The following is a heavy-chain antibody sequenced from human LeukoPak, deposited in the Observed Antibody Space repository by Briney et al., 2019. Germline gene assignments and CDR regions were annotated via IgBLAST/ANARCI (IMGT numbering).Heavy chain of an antibody. V-gene: IGHV3-74*01. CDR3: ARGGATGHFDY. D-gene: IGHD1-26*01. J-gene: IGHJ4*02. Sequence: GGSLRLSCSASGFTFSSYWMHWVRQAPGKGLVWVSRIKSDESSTSYADSAKGRFTISRDNAKNTLYLQMNSLRAEDTAVYYCARGGATGHFDYWGQGTLVTVSS. CDR2: IKSDESST. CDR1: GFTFSSYW.